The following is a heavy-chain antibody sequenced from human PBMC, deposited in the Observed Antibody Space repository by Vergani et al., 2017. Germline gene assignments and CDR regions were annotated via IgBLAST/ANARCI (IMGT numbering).Heavy chain of an antibody. CDR1: GFTFDDYG. V-gene: IGHV3-33*08. CDR2: IWYDGSNK. D-gene: IGHD6-19*01. CDR3: ARESIAVAGAYYYYYYGMDV. Sequence: VQLVESGGGVVRPGGSLRLSCAASGFTFDDYGMSWVRQAPGKGLEWVAVIWYDGSNKYYADSVKGRFTISRDNSKNTLYLQMNSLRAEDTAVYYCARESIAVAGAYYYYYYGMDVWGQGTTVTVSS. J-gene: IGHJ6*02.